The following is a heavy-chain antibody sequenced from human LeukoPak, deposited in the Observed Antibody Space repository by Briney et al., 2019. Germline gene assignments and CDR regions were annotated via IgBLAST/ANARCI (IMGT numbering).Heavy chain of an antibody. CDR2: INHSGST. J-gene: IGHJ4*02. D-gene: IGHD6-6*01. Sequence: SETLSLTCAVYGGSFSGYYWSWIRQPPGKGLEWTGEINHSGSTNYNPSLKSRVTISVDTSKNQFSLKLSSVTAADTAVYYCARGWSSSSPFDYWGQGTLVTVSS. V-gene: IGHV4-34*01. CDR1: GGSFSGYY. CDR3: ARGWSSSSPFDY.